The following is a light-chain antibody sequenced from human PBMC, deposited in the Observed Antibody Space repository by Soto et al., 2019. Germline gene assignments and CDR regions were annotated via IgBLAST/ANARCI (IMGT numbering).Light chain of an antibody. J-gene: IGKJ1*01. V-gene: IGKV3-20*01. CDR2: ATS. Sequence: EIVLTQSPDTLSLSPGERATLSCRASQSVSSSSVAWYQQKPGQAPRLLIYATSYRATDIPGRFSAGGAGTDFTRTISSLEPEDFAVYYCQQYGRSPLTFGQGTKVEIK. CDR3: QQYGRSPLT. CDR1: QSVSSSS.